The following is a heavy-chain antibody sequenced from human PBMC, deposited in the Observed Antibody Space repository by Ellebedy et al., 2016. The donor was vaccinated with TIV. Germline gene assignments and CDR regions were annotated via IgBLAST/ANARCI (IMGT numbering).Heavy chain of an antibody. Sequence: GESLKISCAASGFTFDDYAMHWVRQAPGKGLEWVSLISGDGGSTYYADSVKGRFTITRDNSKNSLYLQMNSLRTEDTALYYCAKDKSLEWLRLQGYYYGMDVWGQGTTVTVSS. V-gene: IGHV3-43*02. J-gene: IGHJ6*02. CDR1: GFTFDDYA. CDR2: ISGDGGST. D-gene: IGHD5-12*01. CDR3: AKDKSLEWLRLQGYYYGMDV.